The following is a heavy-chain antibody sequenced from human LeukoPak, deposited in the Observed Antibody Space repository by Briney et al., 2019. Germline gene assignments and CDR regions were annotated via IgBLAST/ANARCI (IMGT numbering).Heavy chain of an antibody. Sequence: GGSLRLSCAASGFTFSSYAMHWVRQAPGKGLEWVAVISYDGSNKYYADSVKGRFTISRDNSKNTLYLQMNSLRAEDTAVYYCAKGYSGDWGQGTLVTVSS. CDR2: ISYDGSNK. CDR3: AKGYSGD. J-gene: IGHJ4*02. D-gene: IGHD1-26*01. V-gene: IGHV3-30-3*01. CDR1: GFTFSSYA.